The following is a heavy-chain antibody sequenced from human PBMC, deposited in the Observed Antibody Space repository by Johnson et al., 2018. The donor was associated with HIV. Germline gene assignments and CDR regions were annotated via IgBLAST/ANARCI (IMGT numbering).Heavy chain of an antibody. V-gene: IGHV3-15*01. Sequence: VQLVESGGGLVKPGGSLRLSCAVSGFTFRNAWVSWVRQAPGKGLEWVGSIKSKTDGGTTDYAEPVKGRFTISSDDSKTTLFLQMNSLKIEDTAVYYCTTDLGVVGGFDIWGQGTMVSVS. CDR1: GFTFRNAW. CDR2: IKSKTDGGTT. D-gene: IGHD4-23*01. CDR3: TTDLGVVGGFDI. J-gene: IGHJ3*02.